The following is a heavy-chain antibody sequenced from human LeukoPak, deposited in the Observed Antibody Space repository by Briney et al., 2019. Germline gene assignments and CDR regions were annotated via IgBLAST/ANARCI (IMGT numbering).Heavy chain of an antibody. CDR2: IYYSGST. J-gene: IGHJ4*02. CDR3: ARGRYVDTSDDY. V-gene: IGHV4-59*01. Sequence: SETLTLTCTVSGGSISSYYWSWIRQPPEKGLEWIGYIYYSGSTNYNPSLKSRVTISVDTSKNQFSLKLSSVTAADTAVYYCARGRYVDTSDDYWGQGTLVTVSS. CDR1: GGSISSYY. D-gene: IGHD5-18*01.